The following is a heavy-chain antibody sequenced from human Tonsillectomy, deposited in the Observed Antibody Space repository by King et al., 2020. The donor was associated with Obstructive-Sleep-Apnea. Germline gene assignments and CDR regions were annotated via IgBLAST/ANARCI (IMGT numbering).Heavy chain of an antibody. CDR1: GGSISSYF. D-gene: IGHD1-7*01. CDR3: ATLELELRPFDY. V-gene: IGHV4-59*08. J-gene: IGHJ4*02. CDR2: ISYSGTT. Sequence: QLQESGPGLVKPSETLSLTCNVSGGSISSYFWSWIRQPPGKGLEWIGDISYSGTTKYNPILKSRVTISVDTSKNQFSLKLSSVTAADTAVYSCATLELELRPFDYWGQGALVTVSS.